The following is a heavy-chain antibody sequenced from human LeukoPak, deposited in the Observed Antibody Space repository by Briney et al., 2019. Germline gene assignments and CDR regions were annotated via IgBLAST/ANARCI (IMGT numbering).Heavy chain of an antibody. J-gene: IGHJ5*02. V-gene: IGHV3-30*18. Sequence: GGSLRLSCAASGFIFSSFGMHWVRQAPGKGLEWLAVISYDGDNKYYADSVRGRFTVSRDNSKSTLYMQMNSLRAEDTAVYYCAKSQDGYPYNWFDPWGQGTLVTVSS. CDR3: AKSQDGYPYNWFDP. CDR2: ISYDGDNK. CDR1: GFIFSSFG. D-gene: IGHD5-18*01.